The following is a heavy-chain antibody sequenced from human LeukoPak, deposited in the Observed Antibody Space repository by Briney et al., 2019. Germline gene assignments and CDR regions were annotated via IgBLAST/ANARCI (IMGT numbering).Heavy chain of an antibody. D-gene: IGHD5-12*01. J-gene: IGHJ4*02. CDR2: ISWNSGTI. V-gene: IGHV3-9*01. CDR1: GFTFDDYA. CDR3: TRENGGYKGYEDY. Sequence: GGSLRLSCAASGFTFDDYAMHWVRQAPGKGLEWVSGISWNSGTIGYADSVKGRFTISRDNAKNSLYLQMNSLRAEDTAVYYCTRENGGYKGYEDYWGQGTLVTVSS.